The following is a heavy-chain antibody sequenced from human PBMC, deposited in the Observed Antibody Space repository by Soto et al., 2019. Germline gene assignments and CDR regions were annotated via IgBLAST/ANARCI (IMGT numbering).Heavy chain of an antibody. J-gene: IGHJ3*02. CDR2: ISSSSSYI. CDR1: GFTFSSYS. V-gene: IGHV3-21*01. CDR3: ARDSSGYPIDAFDI. D-gene: IGHD3-22*01. Sequence: GGSLRLSWAASGFTFSSYSMNWVRQAPGKGLEWVSSISSSSSYIYYADSVKGRFTISRDNAKNSLYLQMNSLRAEDTAVYYCARDSSGYPIDAFDIWGQGTMVTVSS.